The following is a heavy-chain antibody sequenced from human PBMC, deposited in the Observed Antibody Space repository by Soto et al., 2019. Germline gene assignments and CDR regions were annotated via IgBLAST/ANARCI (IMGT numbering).Heavy chain of an antibody. J-gene: IGHJ6*02. V-gene: IGHV1-18*01. CDR3: AREHSITTYYYYGMDV. D-gene: IGHD2-2*01. CDR2: ISAYNGNT. Sequence: GASVKVSCKASGYTFTSYGISWVRQAPGQGLEWMGWISAYNGNTNYAQKLQGRVTMTTDTSTSTAYMELRSLRSDDTAVYYCAREHSITTYYYYGMDVWGQGTTVTVSS. CDR1: GYTFTSYG.